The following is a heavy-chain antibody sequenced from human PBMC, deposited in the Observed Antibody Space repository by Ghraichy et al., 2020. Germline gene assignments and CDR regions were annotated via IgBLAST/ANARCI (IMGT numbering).Heavy chain of an antibody. Sequence: ASVKVSCKASGYTFTDYAMNWVRQAPGQGLEWMGWINTNTGTPTYAQGFTGRFVFSLDTSVSTAYLQISSLKAEDTAVYYCASRYCSGGFCRLFEYWGLGTLVTVSS. J-gene: IGHJ4*02. V-gene: IGHV7-4-1*02. CDR1: GYTFTDYA. D-gene: IGHD2-15*01. CDR2: INTNTGTP. CDR3: ASRYCSGGFCRLFEY.